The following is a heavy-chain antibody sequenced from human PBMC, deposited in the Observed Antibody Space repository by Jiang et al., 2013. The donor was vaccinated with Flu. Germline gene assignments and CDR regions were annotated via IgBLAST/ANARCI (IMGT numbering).Heavy chain of an antibody. J-gene: IGHJ4*02. CDR2: IYYNGST. D-gene: IGHD6-19*01. CDR3: ASSLGSGWRHAGAGGY. V-gene: IGHV4-61*01. CDR1: GGSVSSGNYY. Sequence: GPGLVKPSETLSHTCTVSGGSVSSGNYYWSWIRQPPGKGPEYIGYIYYNGSTNYNPSLKSRVSISVDTSKNQSSLRLSSVTAADTAVYYCASSLGSGWRHAGAGGYWGQGTLVT.